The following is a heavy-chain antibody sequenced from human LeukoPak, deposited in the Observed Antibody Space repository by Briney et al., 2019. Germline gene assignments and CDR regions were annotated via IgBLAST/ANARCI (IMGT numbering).Heavy chain of an antibody. CDR1: GYTFPSYF. J-gene: IGHJ4*02. CDR2: INPTGGST. D-gene: IGHD6-6*01. V-gene: IGHV1-46*01. Sequence: ASVTVSCTASGYTFPSYFMHWVRQAPGQGLEWMGIINPTGGSTTYAQKFQGRVTMTRDTSTSTVYMELSSLRSDDTAVYYCARTAARRFDYWGQGTLVTVSS. CDR3: ARTAARRFDY.